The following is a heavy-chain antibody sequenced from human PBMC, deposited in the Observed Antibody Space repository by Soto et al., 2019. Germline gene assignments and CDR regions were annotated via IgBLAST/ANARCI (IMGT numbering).Heavy chain of an antibody. CDR2: ISASGGYK. V-gene: IGHV3-21*02. Sequence: EVRLVESGGGLVKPGGSLRVSCAASGFNFNTYSMNWVRQALGKGLQWVSFISASGGYKYYADSVRGRFTISRDNAKKSVYLEMSSLTADDSAVYFCAGERSALPGARDAMDVWGQGTTVTVSS. J-gene: IGHJ6*02. D-gene: IGHD1-26*01. CDR3: AGERSALPGARDAMDV. CDR1: GFNFNTYS.